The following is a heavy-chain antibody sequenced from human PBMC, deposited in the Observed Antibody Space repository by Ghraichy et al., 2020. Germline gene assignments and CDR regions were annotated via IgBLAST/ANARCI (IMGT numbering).Heavy chain of an antibody. CDR1: GFTFSSYA. J-gene: IGHJ3*02. Sequence: GGSLRLSCAASGFTFSSYAMSWVRQAPGKGLEWVSAISGSGGSTYYADSVKGRFTISRDNSKNTLYLQMNSLRAEDTAVYYCAKVCDCSGGSPPADDAFDIWGQGKMVTVSS. V-gene: IGHV3-23*01. CDR2: ISGSGGST. D-gene: IGHD2-15*01. CDR3: AKVCDCSGGSPPADDAFDI.